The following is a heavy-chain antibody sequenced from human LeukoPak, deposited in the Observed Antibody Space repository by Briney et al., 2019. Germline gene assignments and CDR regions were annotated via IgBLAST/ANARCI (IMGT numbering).Heavy chain of an antibody. CDR2: IYSGGST. CDR3: AKGPAMVRGTFDP. V-gene: IGHV3-66*01. CDR1: GFTVSSNY. D-gene: IGHD3-10*01. Sequence: GGSLRLSCAASGFTVSSNYMSWVRQAPGKGLEWVSVIYSGGSTYYADSVKGRSTISRDNSKNTLYLQMNSLRTEETAVYYCAKGPAMVRGTFDPWGQGTLVTVSS. J-gene: IGHJ5*02.